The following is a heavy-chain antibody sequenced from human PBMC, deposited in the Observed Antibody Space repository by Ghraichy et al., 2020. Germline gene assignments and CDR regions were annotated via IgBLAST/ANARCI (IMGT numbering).Heavy chain of an antibody. CDR3: ARRNTGIDY. V-gene: IGHV3-74*01. CDR2: ISNDGSST. CDR1: GFTFSSYW. Sequence: GESLNISCAASGFTFSSYWMHWVRQAPGKGLVWVARISNDGSSTDYADSVRGRFTISRDNTKNTLSLQMNSLSPDDTAVYYCARRNTGIDYWGQGTLVTVSS. J-gene: IGHJ4*02. D-gene: IGHD1-1*01.